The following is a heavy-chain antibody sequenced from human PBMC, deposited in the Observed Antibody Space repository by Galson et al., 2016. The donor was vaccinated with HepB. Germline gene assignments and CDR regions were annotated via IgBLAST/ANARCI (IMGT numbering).Heavy chain of an antibody. J-gene: IGHJ4*02. CDR2: IYYSGST. V-gene: IGHV4-31*03. CDR3: AREELGRWGPGFYY. Sequence: TLSLTCTVSGGSISSDGHYWSWIRQHPGKGLEWIGYIYYSGSTYYNPSLKSRVTISVDTSKNQFSLRLSSVTAADTAVYYCAREELGRWGPGFYYWGQGTLVTVSS. D-gene: IGHD3-10*01. CDR1: GGSISSDGHY.